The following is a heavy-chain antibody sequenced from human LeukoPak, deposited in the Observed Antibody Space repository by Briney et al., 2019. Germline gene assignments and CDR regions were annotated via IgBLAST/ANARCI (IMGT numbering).Heavy chain of an antibody. D-gene: IGHD3-3*01. Sequence: PGGSLRLSCAASGFSCSNYGMHWVRQAPGKGLEWVAMISYDGKSQHYGDSVKGRFTISRDNSKNTVYLQMNSLRAEDTAVYYCAKTSRLLEHFDYWGQGTLVTVSS. CDR3: AKTSRLLEHFDY. J-gene: IGHJ4*02. CDR2: ISYDGKSQ. V-gene: IGHV3-30*18. CDR1: GFSCSNYG.